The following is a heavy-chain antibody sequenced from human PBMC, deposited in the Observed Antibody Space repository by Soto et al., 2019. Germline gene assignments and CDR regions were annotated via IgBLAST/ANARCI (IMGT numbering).Heavy chain of an antibody. Sequence: SETLSLTCTRSGGSISSYYWSWIRQPPGKGLEWIGYIYYSGSTNYNPSLKSRVTISVDTSKNQFSLKLSSVTAADTAVYYCARDNGYSYGYTLDHWGQGTLVTVSS. CDR1: GGSISSYY. V-gene: IGHV4-59*01. D-gene: IGHD5-18*01. CDR3: ARDNGYSYGYTLDH. J-gene: IGHJ4*02. CDR2: IYYSGST.